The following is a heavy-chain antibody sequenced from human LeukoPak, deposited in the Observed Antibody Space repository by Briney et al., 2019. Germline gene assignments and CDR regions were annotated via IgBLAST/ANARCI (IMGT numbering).Heavy chain of an antibody. V-gene: IGHV3-7*01. CDR1: GFTFRRYL. Sequence: PGGSLRLSCVASGFTFRRYLMTWVRQTPGKKPEWVANIKEDGSEKYYDDSVRGRFTISRDNAKNTLYLDMNSLRAEDTAVFYCATDQDHGYFRQWGQGSLVIVSS. CDR2: IKEDGSEK. CDR3: ATDQDHGYFRQ. D-gene: IGHD3-22*01. J-gene: IGHJ1*01.